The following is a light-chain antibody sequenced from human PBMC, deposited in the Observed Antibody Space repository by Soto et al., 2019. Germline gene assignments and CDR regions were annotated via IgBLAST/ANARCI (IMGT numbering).Light chain of an antibody. Sequence: QSALTQPASVSGSPGQSITISCTGTSSDVGSYNLVSWYQQHPGKAPKLMIYEGSKRPSGVSNRFSGSKSGNTASLTISGLQAEDEADYYCCSYAGYFTWVFGGGTKLTVL. CDR3: CSYAGYFTWV. CDR2: EGS. CDR1: SSDVGSYNL. J-gene: IGLJ3*02. V-gene: IGLV2-23*01.